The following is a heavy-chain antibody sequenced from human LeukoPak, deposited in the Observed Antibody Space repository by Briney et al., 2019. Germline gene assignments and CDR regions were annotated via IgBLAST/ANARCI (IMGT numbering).Heavy chain of an antibody. V-gene: IGHV1-18*01. CDR2: ISAYNGNT. Sequence: ASVKVSCKASGYTFTSYGISWVRQAPGQGLEWMGWISAYNGNTNYAQKFQGRVTITRDTSTTTVYMVLNSLRSDDTAVYYCARDGSKWNFDYWGQGTLVTVSS. D-gene: IGHD6-13*01. CDR3: ARDGSKWNFDY. CDR1: GYTFTSYG. J-gene: IGHJ4*02.